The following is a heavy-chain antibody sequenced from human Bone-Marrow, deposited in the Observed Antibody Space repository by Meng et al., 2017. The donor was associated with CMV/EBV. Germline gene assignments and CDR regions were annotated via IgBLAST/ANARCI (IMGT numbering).Heavy chain of an antibody. CDR1: GFIDNNYY. J-gene: IGHJ4*02. CDR3: AIEVELIESRDY. V-gene: IGHV3-66*02. Sequence: GGSLRLSCLVSGFIDNNYYMTWVRQAPGKGLEWVSVIYTGGTTYYADSVKGRFTISRDNSKNTLYLQMNSLRAEDTAVYYCAIEVELIESRDYWGQGTLVNVSS. CDR2: IYTGGTT. D-gene: IGHD1-26*01.